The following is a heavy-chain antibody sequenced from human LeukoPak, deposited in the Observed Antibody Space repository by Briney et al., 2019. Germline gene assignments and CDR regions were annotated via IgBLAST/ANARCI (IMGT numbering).Heavy chain of an antibody. Sequence: GGSLRLSCAASGFTFSHASMTWVRQAPGKGLEWLGRIESKADGGTVDYAAPVTGRFTTSRDDSKNTLYLQMSRLKIEDTAVYYCATDASAAGIITLRGLIDSWGQGTLVTVSS. CDR1: GFTFSHAS. J-gene: IGHJ4*02. D-gene: IGHD3-10*01. CDR2: IESKADGGTV. V-gene: IGHV3-15*04. CDR3: ATDASAAGIITLRGLIDS.